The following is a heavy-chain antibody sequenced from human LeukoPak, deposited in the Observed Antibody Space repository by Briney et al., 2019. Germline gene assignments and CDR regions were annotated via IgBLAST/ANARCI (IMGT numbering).Heavy chain of an antibody. CDR1: GFTFGGYA. Sequence: GGSLRLSCAASGFTFGGYAMSWVRQAPGKGLEWVSTISASGGDTYYADSVKGRFGISRDYSTNTLFVQMSSLRAEDTAVYYCAKVPDGSPRGYWYFDLWGRGTLVTVSS. CDR2: ISASGGDT. D-gene: IGHD5-24*01. V-gene: IGHV3-23*01. J-gene: IGHJ2*01. CDR3: AKVPDGSPRGYWYFDL.